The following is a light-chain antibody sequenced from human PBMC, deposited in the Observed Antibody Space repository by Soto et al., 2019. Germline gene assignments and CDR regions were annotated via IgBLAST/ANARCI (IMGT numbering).Light chain of an antibody. CDR2: EVS. CDR3: NSYTRSSDSDV. V-gene: IGLV2-14*01. CDR1: SSDVGGYNY. Sequence: QSVLTQPASVSGSPGQSITSSCTGTSSDVGGYNYVSWYQQHPGKAPKLMIYEVSTRPSGVSNRFSGSKSGHTASLTISGLQSEDYADYFCNSYTRSSDSDVFGHGTKVTV. J-gene: IGLJ1*01.